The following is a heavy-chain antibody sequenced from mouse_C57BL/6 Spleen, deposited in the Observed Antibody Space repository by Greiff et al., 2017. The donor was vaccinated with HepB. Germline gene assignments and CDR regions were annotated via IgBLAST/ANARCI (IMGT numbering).Heavy chain of an antibody. J-gene: IGHJ4*01. Sequence: QDQLQQSGAELVRPGASVTLSCKASGYTFTDYEMHWVKQTPVHGLEWIGAIDPETGGTAYNQKFKGKAILTADKSSSTAYMELRSLTSEDSAVYYCTRKAQATRYAMDYWGQGTSVTVSS. CDR2: IDPETGGT. CDR1: GYTFTDYE. D-gene: IGHD3-2*02. CDR3: TRKAQATRYAMDY. V-gene: IGHV1-15*01.